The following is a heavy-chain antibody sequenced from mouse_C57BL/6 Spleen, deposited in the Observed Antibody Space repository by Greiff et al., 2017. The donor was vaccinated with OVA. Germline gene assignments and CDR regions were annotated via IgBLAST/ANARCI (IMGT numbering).Heavy chain of an antibody. CDR3: ARVGDYDGD. CDR1: GYTFTSYW. J-gene: IGHJ2*01. D-gene: IGHD2-4*01. V-gene: IGHV1-52*01. CDR2: IDPSDSET. Sequence: VQLQQPGAELVRPGSSVKLSCKASGYTFTSYWMHWVKQRPIQGLEWIGNIDPSDSETPSNQKFKDKATLTVDKSSSTAYMQLSSLTSEDSAVYYCARVGDYDGDWGQGTTRTVAS.